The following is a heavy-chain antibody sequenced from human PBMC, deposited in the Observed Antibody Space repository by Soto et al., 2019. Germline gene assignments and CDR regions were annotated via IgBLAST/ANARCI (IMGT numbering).Heavy chain of an antibody. CDR2: ISYDGSNK. CDR3: ARELSGSGNTYYYYGMDV. CDR1: GFTFSSYA. J-gene: IGHJ6*02. Sequence: PGGSLRLSCAASGFTFSSYAMHWVRQAPGKGLEWVAVISYDGSNKYYADSVKGRFTISRDNSKNTLYLQMNSLRAEDTAVYYCARELSGSGNTYYYYGMDVWGQGTTVTVSS. D-gene: IGHD3-10*01. V-gene: IGHV3-30-3*01.